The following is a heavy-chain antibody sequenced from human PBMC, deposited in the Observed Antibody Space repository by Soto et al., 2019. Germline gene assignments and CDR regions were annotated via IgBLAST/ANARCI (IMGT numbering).Heavy chain of an antibody. Sequence: QVQLQESGPGLVKPSETLSLTCTVSGGSVSSGSYYWSWIRQPPGKGLEWIGYIYYSGSTNYNPSLQSRVTISVDTSKNQCSRKLSSVTAADTAVYYCASVTRTCISTSCYRYYYGMDVWGQGTTVTVSS. CDR1: GGSVSSGSYY. J-gene: IGHJ6*02. CDR2: IYYSGST. CDR3: ASVTRTCISTSCYRYYYGMDV. V-gene: IGHV4-61*01. D-gene: IGHD2-2*02.